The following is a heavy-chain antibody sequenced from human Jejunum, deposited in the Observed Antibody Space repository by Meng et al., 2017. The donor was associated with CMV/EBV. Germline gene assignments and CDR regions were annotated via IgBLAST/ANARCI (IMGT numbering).Heavy chain of an antibody. D-gene: IGHD6-19*01. CDR1: GASISSGDFC. CDR2: IDNRGST. Sequence: HPQGSGPGLVRPSQTLSLTGTASGASISSGDFCWSWIRQPPGKGLEYIGYIDNRGSTYYNPSLKSRVTMSMDTSKNQFSLKLTSVTAADTAVYYCARGYSSGWNYFHYWGQGTLVTVSS. V-gene: IGHV4-30-4*01. CDR3: ARGYSSGWNYFHY. J-gene: IGHJ4*02.